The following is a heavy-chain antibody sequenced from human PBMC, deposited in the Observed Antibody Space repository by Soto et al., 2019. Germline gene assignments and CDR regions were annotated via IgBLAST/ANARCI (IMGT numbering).Heavy chain of an antibody. CDR1: VYTFTSYY. J-gene: IGHJ4*02. CDR2: INPSGGST. Sequence: QVQLVQSGAEEKKPGASVKVSCKASVYTFTSYYMHWVRQAPGQGLEWMGIINPSGGSTSYAQKFQGRVTMTRYTSTSTVYMELSSLGSEATAVYYCAREQQLVLSPHFDYWGQGTLVTVSS. D-gene: IGHD6-13*01. CDR3: AREQQLVLSPHFDY. V-gene: IGHV1-46*03.